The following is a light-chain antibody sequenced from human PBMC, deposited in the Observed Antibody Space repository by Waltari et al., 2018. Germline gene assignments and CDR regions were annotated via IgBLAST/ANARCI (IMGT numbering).Light chain of an antibody. J-gene: IGKJ1*01. CDR2: SAS. V-gene: IGKV1-39*01. CDR3: QESYSSPPST. CDR1: QSIGNY. Sequence: DIQMTQSPSSLSAVVGDRVTITCRASQSIGNYLNWYQQKPGKAPQLLIYSASSLQRGVLSRFSGRGSGTEFSLTISGLQPDDFATYYCQESYSSPPSTFGQGTKVDIK.